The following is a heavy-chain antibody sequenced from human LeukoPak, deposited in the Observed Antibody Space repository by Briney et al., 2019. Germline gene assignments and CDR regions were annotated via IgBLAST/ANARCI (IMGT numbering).Heavy chain of an antibody. J-gene: IGHJ6*03. V-gene: IGHV3-9*01. CDR1: GFTFDDYA. CDR2: ISWNSGSI. CDR3: AKDLSQTACTLLRFLEWYPNPNYYYYYMDV. Sequence: GRSLRLSCAASGFTFDDYAMHWVRQAPGKGLEWVSGISWNSGSIGYADSVKGRFTISRDNAKNSLYLQMNSLRAEDTALYCCAKDLSQTACTLLRFLEWYPNPNYYYYYMDVWGKGTTVTVSS. D-gene: IGHD3-3*01.